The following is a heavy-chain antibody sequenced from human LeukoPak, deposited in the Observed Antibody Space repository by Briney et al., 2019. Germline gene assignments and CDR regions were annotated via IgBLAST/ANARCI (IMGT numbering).Heavy chain of an antibody. V-gene: IGHV3-7*03. Sequence: GGSLRLSCAASGFTFSNYWMTWVRQAPGKGLEWVANINRDGSERYYVDSVKGRFTISRDDAKSPLYLQMNSLRAEDTAVYYCARRNAMDVWGQGTTVIVFS. CDR2: INRDGSER. CDR3: ARRNAMDV. CDR1: GFTFSNYW. J-gene: IGHJ6*02.